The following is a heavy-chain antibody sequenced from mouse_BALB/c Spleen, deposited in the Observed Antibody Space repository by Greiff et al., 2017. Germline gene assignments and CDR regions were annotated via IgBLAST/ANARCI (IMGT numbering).Heavy chain of an antibody. CDR1: GYTFTNYW. V-gene: IGHV1-63*02. CDR3: ARYYGSQSPFAY. Sequence: VKLMESGAELVRPGTSVKISCKASGYTFTNYWLGWVKQRPGHGLEWIGDIYPGGGYTNYNEKFKGKATLTADTSSSTAYMQLSSLTSEDSAVYFCARYYGSQSPFAYWGQGTLVTVSA. CDR2: IYPGGGYT. D-gene: IGHD1-1*01. J-gene: IGHJ3*01.